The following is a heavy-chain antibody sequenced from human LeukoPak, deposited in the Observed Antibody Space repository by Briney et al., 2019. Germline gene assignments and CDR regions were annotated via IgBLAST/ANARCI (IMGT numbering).Heavy chain of an antibody. J-gene: IGHJ5*02. CDR2: IYSGGST. CDR3: AKYMVVITMDCWFDP. V-gene: IGHV3-53*01. CDR1: GFTVSSNY. D-gene: IGHD3-22*01. Sequence: GGSLRLSCAASGFTVSSNYTSWVRQAPGKGLEWVSVIYSGGSTYYADSVKGRFTISRDNSKNTLYLQMNSLRAEDTAVYYCAKYMVVITMDCWFDPWGQGTLVTVSS.